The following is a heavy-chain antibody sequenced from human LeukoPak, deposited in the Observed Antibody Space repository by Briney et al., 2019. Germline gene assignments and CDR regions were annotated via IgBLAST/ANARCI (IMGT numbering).Heavy chain of an antibody. V-gene: IGHV5-51*01. CDR1: GYSFTSYW. CDR2: IYPGDSDT. D-gene: IGHD2-15*01. Sequence: GESLKISCKGSGYSFTSYWIGWVRQMPGKGLEWMGIIYPGDSDTRYSPSFQGQVTTSADKSISTAYLQWSSLKASDTAMYYCARQFRYCSGGSCYGDYFDYWGQGTLVTVSS. CDR3: ARQFRYCSGGSCYGDYFDY. J-gene: IGHJ4*02.